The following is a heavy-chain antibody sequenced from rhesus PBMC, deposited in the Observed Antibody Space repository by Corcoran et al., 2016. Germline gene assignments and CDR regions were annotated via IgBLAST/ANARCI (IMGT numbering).Heavy chain of an antibody. CDR2: IDPRDSDA. CDR3: AKDDYNWNYFDY. CDR1: GYSFTSYW. Sequence: EVQLVQSGAEVKRPGESLKISCKTSGYSFTSYWISWVRQMPGKGLEWMGAIDPRDSDARYSPAFQGQVTISADKSISTAYLQWSSLKASDTATYYCAKDDYNWNYFDYWGQGVLVTVSS. J-gene: IGHJ4*01. V-gene: IGHV5-20*02. D-gene: IGHD1-26*01.